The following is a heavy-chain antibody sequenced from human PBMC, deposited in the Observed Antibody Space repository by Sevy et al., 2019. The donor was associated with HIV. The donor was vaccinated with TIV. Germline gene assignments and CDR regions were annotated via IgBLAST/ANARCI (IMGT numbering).Heavy chain of an antibody. CDR3: EGCTKPHDY. CDR2: LSFGCGEI. Sequence: GGSLRLSCAASGFTFSKYSMSWVRQPPGKGLEWVSTLSFGCGEINHADSVKGRFTISRDNSKNSLYLQMNNLRAEDTAVYAREGCTKPHDYWGQGTLVTVSS. V-gene: IGHV3-23*01. CDR1: GFTFSKYS. D-gene: IGHD2-8*01. J-gene: IGHJ4*02.